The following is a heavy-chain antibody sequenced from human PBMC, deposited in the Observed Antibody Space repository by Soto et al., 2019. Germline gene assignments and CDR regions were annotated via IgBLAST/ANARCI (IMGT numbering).Heavy chain of an antibody. CDR3: AMVDVYVIPSPQDX. D-gene: IGHD3-16*02. CDR1: GYSFTRYG. V-gene: IGHV1-18*01. CDR2: INTYNGNT. J-gene: IGHJ6*02. Sequence: ASVKVSCKASGYSFTRYGIAWARQAPGQGLEWMGWINTYNGNTNYAQNLQGRVTLTTDTSTSTAYMELTSLRSNDTAIYYCAMVDVYVIPSPQDXWGQGTTVTVSS.